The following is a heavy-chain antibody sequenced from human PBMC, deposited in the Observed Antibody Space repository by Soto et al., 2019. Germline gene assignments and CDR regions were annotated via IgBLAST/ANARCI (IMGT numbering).Heavy chain of an antibody. V-gene: IGHV3-33*01. Sequence: QVHLVESGGGVVQPGGSLRLSCAASGFTFRSYAIHWVRQAPGKGLEWVAIIWFDGSNKYYADSVKGRFSISRDNSKKTLLLQMDSLRAEDTAVYYCARGQLPAATTYFDYWGQGTLVIVSS. CDR3: ARGQLPAATTYFDY. CDR2: IWFDGSNK. CDR1: GFTFRSYA. J-gene: IGHJ4*02. D-gene: IGHD2-15*01.